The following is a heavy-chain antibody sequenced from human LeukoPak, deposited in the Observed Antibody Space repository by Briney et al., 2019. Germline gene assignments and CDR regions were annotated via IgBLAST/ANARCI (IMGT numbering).Heavy chain of an antibody. J-gene: IGHJ4*02. Sequence: ASVKVSCKASGYTFTSFYMHWVRQAPGQGLEWMGIINPSGGSTSYAQKFQGRVTMTRDTSISTAYMELSRLRSDDTAVYYCARSLTMVRGVSLWGQGTLVTVSS. V-gene: IGHV1-46*01. CDR3: ARSLTMVRGVSL. CDR2: INPSGGST. CDR1: GYTFTSFY. D-gene: IGHD3-10*01.